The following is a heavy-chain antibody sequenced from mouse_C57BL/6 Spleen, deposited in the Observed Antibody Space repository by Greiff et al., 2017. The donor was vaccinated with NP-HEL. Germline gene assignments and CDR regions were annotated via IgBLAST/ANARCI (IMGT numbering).Heavy chain of an antibody. CDR1: GFTFSDYY. D-gene: IGHD1-1*01. J-gene: IGHJ3*01. V-gene: IGHV5-12*01. CDR3: ARHYYDVWFAY. Sequence: EVMLVESGGGLVQPGGSLKLSCAASGFTFSDYYMYWVRQTPEKRLEWVAYISNGGGSTYYPDTVKGRFTISRDNAKNTLYLQMGRLKSEDPAMYYCARHYYDVWFAYWGQGTLVTVSA. CDR2: ISNGGGST.